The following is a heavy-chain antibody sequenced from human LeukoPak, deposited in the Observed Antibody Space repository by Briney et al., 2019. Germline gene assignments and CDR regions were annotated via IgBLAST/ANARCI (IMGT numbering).Heavy chain of an antibody. CDR3: ASPPFWEPTWFFYY. CDR1: EFTVSGNY. Sequence: PGGSLRLSCAASEFTVSGNYMSWVRQAPGKGLEWVSVIYSGGSTNYADSVKGRFTISRDNSKNTLYLQMNSLRAEDTAVYYCASPPFWEPTWFFYYWGQGSLVTVSS. J-gene: IGHJ4*02. D-gene: IGHD1-26*01. CDR2: IYSGGST. V-gene: IGHV3-53*01.